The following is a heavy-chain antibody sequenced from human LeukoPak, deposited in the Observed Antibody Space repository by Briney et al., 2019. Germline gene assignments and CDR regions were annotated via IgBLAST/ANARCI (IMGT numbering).Heavy chain of an antibody. D-gene: IGHD2-2*01. CDR3: TRATDCSSTSCYDHFDY. V-gene: IGHV3-49*04. Sequence: GGSLRLSCTASGFTFGDYAMSWVRQAPGKGLEWVGFIRSKAYGGTTEYAASVKGRFTTSRDDSKSIAYLQMSSLKTEDTAVYYCTRATDCSSTSCYDHFDYWGQGTLVTVSS. J-gene: IGHJ4*02. CDR2: IRSKAYGGTT. CDR1: GFTFGDYA.